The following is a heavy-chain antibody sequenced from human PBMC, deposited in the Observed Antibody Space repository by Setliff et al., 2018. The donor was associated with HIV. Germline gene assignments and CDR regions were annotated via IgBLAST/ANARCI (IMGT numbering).Heavy chain of an antibody. J-gene: IGHJ3*02. Sequence: SETLSLTCTVTGCSISSGGYYWSWIRQHPGKGLEWIGYIYYSGSTYYNPSLKSRVTISVDTSKNQFSLKLSSVTAADTAVYYCARDGRLERGRSYAFDIWGQGTMVTVSS. V-gene: IGHV4-31*03. D-gene: IGHD1-1*01. CDR2: IYYSGST. CDR1: GCSISSGGYY. CDR3: ARDGRLERGRSYAFDI.